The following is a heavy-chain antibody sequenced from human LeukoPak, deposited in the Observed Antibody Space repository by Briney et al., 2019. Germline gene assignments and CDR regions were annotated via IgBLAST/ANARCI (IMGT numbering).Heavy chain of an antibody. CDR2: ISWNSGSI. Sequence: GGSLRLSCAASGFTFDDYAMHWVRQAPGKGLEWVSGISWNSGSIGYADSVKGRFTISRDNAKNSLYLQMNSLRAEDAAVYYCAKGRYQLLRFDYWGQGSLVTVSS. D-gene: IGHD2-2*01. CDR1: GFTFDDYA. J-gene: IGHJ4*02. CDR3: AKGRYQLLRFDY. V-gene: IGHV3-9*01.